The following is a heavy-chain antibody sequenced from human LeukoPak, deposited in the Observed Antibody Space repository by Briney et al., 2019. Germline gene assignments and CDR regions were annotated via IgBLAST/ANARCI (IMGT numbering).Heavy chain of an antibody. V-gene: IGHV4-59*01. D-gene: IGHD1/OR15-1a*01. J-gene: IGHJ6*03. Sequence: LETLSLTCTVSGGSISSYYWSWIRQPPGKGLEWIGYIYYSGSTNHNPSLKSRVTISVDTSKNQFSLKLTSVTAADTAVYYCARETIGSYYYYYMDVWGKGTTVTVSS. CDR2: IYYSGST. CDR3: ARETIGSYYYYYMDV. CDR1: GGSISSYY.